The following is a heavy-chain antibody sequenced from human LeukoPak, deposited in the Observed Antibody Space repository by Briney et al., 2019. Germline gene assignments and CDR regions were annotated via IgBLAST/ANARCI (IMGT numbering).Heavy chain of an antibody. J-gene: IGHJ4*02. CDR3: ARASYYDYVWRKYYFDY. D-gene: IGHD3-16*01. V-gene: IGHV3-48*01. CDR1: GFTFSSYS. CDR2: ISSSSSTI. Sequence: SGGSLRLSCAASGFTFSSYSMNWARQAPGKGLEWVSYISSSSSTIYYADSVKGRFTISRDNAKNSLYLQMNSLRAEDTAVYYCARASYYDYVWRKYYFDYWGQGTLVTVSS.